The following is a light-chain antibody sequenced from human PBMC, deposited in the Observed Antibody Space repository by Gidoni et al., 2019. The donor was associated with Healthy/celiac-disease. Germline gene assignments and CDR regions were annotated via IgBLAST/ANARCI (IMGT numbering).Light chain of an antibody. CDR3: AAWDDSLHVV. Sequence: QSVMTQPPSASGTPGQRVTISCSGSSSNIGSNSVNWYKQLPGTAPKLLIYSNNQRPSGVPDRCSGSKSGTSASLAISGLQSEDEADYYCAAWDDSLHVVFGGGTKLTVL. J-gene: IGLJ2*01. V-gene: IGLV1-44*01. CDR2: SNN. CDR1: SSNIGSNS.